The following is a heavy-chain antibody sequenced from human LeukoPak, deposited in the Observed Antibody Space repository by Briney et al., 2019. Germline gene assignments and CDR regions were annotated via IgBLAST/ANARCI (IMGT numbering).Heavy chain of an antibody. CDR2: INPSGGST. D-gene: IGHD3-10*01. CDR1: GYTFTSYY. CDR3: ARAGGAYYGSGSYGDY. V-gene: IGHV1-46*01. J-gene: IGHJ4*02. Sequence: ASVKVSCKASGYTFTSYYMHWVRQAPGQGLEWMGIINPSGGSTSYAQKFQGRVTMTRDTSTSTVYMELSSLRSEDTAVYYRARAGGAYYGSGSYGDYWGQGTLVTVSS.